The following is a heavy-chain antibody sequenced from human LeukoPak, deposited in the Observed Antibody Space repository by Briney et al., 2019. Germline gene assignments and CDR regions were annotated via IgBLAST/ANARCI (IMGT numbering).Heavy chain of an antibody. V-gene: IGHV1-18*01. Sequence: ASVKVSCKASGYTFTSYGISWVRQAPGQGLEWMGWISAYNGNTNYAQKLQGRVTMTTDTSTSTAYMELRSLRSDDTAVYYCARDQKVWQNHRSLRNFDYRGQGTLVTVSS. J-gene: IGHJ4*02. D-gene: IGHD6-6*01. CDR3: ARDQKVWQNHRSLRNFDY. CDR1: GYTFTSYG. CDR2: ISAYNGNT.